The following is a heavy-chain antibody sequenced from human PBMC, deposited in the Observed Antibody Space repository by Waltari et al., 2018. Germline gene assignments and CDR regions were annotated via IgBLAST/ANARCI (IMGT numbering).Heavy chain of an antibody. J-gene: IGHJ3*02. CDR3: ARRGAGTTRRGAFDI. Sequence: QLQLQESGPGLVKPSETLSLTCTVSGGSISSSSYYWGWIRQPPGKGLEWIGSIYYSGSTYYKPSLKSRVTISVDTSKNQFSLKLSSVTAADTAVYYCARRGAGTTRRGAFDIWGQGTMVTISS. CDR2: IYYSGST. CDR1: GGSISSSSYY. D-gene: IGHD1-1*01. V-gene: IGHV4-39*07.